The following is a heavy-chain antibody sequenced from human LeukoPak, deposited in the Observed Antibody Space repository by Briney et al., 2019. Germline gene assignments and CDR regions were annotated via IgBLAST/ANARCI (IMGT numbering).Heavy chain of an antibody. J-gene: IGHJ4*02. CDR2: IRHDGSNQ. V-gene: IGHV3-30*02. Sequence: PGGSLKLSCAASGFTFSNYGMHWLRQAPGKGLEWVAFIRHDGSNQYYADSVKGRFTISRDNPKNTLFLQMNSLRPEDTAVYYCAKSRSIVIAHSHLDNWGQGTLVTAS. CDR3: AKSRSIVIAHSHLDN. D-gene: IGHD2/OR15-2a*01. CDR1: GFTFSNYG.